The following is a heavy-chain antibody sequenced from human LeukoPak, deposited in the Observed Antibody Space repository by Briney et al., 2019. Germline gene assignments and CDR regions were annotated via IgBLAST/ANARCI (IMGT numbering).Heavy chain of an antibody. Sequence: SETLSLTCAVSGYSISSGYYWGWIRQPPGKGLEGIGSIYHSGSTYYNPSLKSRVTISVDTSKNQFSLKLSSVTAADTAVYYCARARIAAAAEYFDYWGQGTLVTVSS. V-gene: IGHV4-38-2*01. D-gene: IGHD6-13*01. J-gene: IGHJ4*02. CDR1: GYSISSGYY. CDR2: IYHSGST. CDR3: ARARIAAAAEYFDY.